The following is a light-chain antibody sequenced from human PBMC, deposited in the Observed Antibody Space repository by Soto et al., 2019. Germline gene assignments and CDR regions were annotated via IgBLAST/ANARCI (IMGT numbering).Light chain of an antibody. CDR3: HESYSIPSA. CDR1: QSISSS. V-gene: IGKV1-39*01. Sequence: DIQMTQSPSSLSASVGDRVTITCRASQSISSSINWYQHKPGKAPQLLIYAASSLQSGVPSRFSGSGSGTDFTLPISSLQPEDFATYSCHESYSIPSAFCQGTMVDIK. J-gene: IGKJ1*01. CDR2: AAS.